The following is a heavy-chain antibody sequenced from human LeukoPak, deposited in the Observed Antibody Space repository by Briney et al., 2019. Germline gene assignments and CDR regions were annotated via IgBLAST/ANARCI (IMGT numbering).Heavy chain of an antibody. CDR1: GFTFSSDA. D-gene: IGHD5-18*01. CDR3: ANDLGWIQLNLG. J-gene: IGHJ4*02. Sequence: PGGSLRLSCAASGFTFSSDAMRWVRQAPGKGLEWVSAISSSGGSTYYADSVRGRFIISRDSSKNTVYLQMNSLRAEDTAVYYCANDLGWIQLNLGRGQGTLVTVSS. V-gene: IGHV3-23*01. CDR2: ISSSGGST.